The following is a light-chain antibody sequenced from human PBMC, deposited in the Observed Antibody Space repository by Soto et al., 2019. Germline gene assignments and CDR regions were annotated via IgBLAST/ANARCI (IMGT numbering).Light chain of an antibody. CDR3: ETWDSNTWV. J-gene: IGLJ3*02. Sequence: QPVLTQSSSASASLGSSVKLTCTLSSGHSSYIIAWHQQQPGKAPRYLVKLEGSGSYNKGSGVPDRFSGSSSGADRYLTISNLQFEDEADYYCETWDSNTWVFGGGTKLTVL. CDR2: LEGSGSY. CDR1: SGHSSYI. V-gene: IGLV4-60*02.